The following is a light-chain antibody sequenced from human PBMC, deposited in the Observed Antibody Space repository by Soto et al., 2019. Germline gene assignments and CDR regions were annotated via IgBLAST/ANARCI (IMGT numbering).Light chain of an antibody. J-gene: IGKJ1*01. V-gene: IGKV4-1*01. CDR1: QSVLYSSNNNNY. CDR3: QQYFSTPWT. Sequence: DIVVTQSPDSXAVSLGEXATXXXXXSQSVLYSSNNNNYLAWYQQKPGQPPKLLIYWASTRESGVPDRFSGSGSGTDFTLTISSLQAEDVAVYYCQQYFSTPWTFGQGTKVEI. CDR2: WAS.